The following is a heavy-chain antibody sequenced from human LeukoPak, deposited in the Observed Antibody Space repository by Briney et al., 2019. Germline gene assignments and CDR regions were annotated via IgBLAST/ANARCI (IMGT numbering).Heavy chain of an antibody. CDR1: GFTFSSYS. CDR2: ISSSTSYM. Sequence: GGSLRLSCAASGFTFSSYSMNWIRQVPGKGLEWVSSISSSTSYMYYADSVKGRFTISKDNAKNSLYLQMNSLRAEDTAVYYCARAGGSTVSHSDYWGQGTLVTVSS. J-gene: IGHJ4*02. V-gene: IGHV3-21*01. D-gene: IGHD4-17*01. CDR3: ARAGGSTVSHSDY.